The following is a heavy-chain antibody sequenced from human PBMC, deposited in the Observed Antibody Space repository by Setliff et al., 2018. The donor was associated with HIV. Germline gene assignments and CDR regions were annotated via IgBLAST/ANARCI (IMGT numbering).Heavy chain of an antibody. CDR3: VKEHNTGWPNLDS. CDR1: GFAFDKFT. V-gene: IGHV3-43*01. J-gene: IGHJ4*02. Sequence: GGSLRLSCAASGFAFDKFTMHWVRQRPGKGLEWVSLCGRKGVTTFYAKSVEGRFTISRDNRKRSLYLQINALKTEDTALYYCVKEHNTGWPNLDSWGQGTLVTVSS. D-gene: IGHD6-19*01. CDR2: CGRKGVTT.